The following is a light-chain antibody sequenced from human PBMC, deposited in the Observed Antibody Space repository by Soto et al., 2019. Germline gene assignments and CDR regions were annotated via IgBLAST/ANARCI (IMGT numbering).Light chain of an antibody. CDR2: EVS. CDR1: SRDVGGYNY. CDR3: SSYTSSFTPAV. Sequence: QSALAQPASVSGSPGQSITISCTGTSRDVGGYNYVSWYQQHPGKAPKLMIYEVSNRPSGVSNRFSGSKSGNTASLTISGLQAEDEADYYCSSYTSSFTPAVFGDGTKVTVL. J-gene: IGLJ1*01. V-gene: IGLV2-14*01.